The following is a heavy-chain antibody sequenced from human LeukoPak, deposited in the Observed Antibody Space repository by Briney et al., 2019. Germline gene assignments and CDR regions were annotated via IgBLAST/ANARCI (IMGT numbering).Heavy chain of an antibody. CDR2: ISYNSGSR. D-gene: IGHD1-26*01. CDR1: DFSFKNYA. V-gene: IGHV3-23*01. CDR3: AKDWGSGSYQPDAFDI. Sequence: GGFLRLSCVASDFSFKNYAMNWVRQTPEKGLEWVSSISYNSGSRYYADSVKGRFTISRDNSKNTMYLEMSSLRAEDAAVYYCAKDWGSGSYQPDAFDIWGQGTMVTVSS. J-gene: IGHJ3*02.